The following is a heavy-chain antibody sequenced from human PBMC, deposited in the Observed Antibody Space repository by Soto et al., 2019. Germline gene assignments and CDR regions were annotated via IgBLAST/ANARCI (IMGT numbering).Heavy chain of an antibody. CDR2: IYSDGST. V-gene: IGHV3-53*01. CDR3: ARDAAASYCSSTSCSGGFDP. J-gene: IGHJ5*02. D-gene: IGHD2-2*01. Sequence: PGGSLRLSCAVSGFTVSSYYMNWVRQTPGKGLEWVSVIYSDGSTYYADSVKGRFTISGDNSKNTLYLQMNSLRAEDTAMYYCARDAAASYCSSTSCSGGFDPWGQGT. CDR1: GFTVSSYY.